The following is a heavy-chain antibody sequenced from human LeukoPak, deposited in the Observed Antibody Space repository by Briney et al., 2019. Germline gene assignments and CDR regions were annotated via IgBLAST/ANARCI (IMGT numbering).Heavy chain of an antibody. CDR3: AKVAGYSYVGVYYFDY. V-gene: IGHV3-11*01. D-gene: IGHD5-18*01. CDR2: ISYGGRIV. J-gene: IGHJ4*02. CDR1: GISISDNY. Sequence: KPGGSLRLSCEASGISISDNYMSWIRQAPGKGLEWVSYISYGGRIVYSADSVKGRFTISRDNAKNSVYLQMNSLRAEDTAVYYCAKVAGYSYVGVYYFDYWGQGTLVTVSS.